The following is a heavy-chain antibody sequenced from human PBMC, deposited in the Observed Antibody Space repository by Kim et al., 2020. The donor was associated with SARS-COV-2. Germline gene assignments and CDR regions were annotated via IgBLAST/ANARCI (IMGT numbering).Heavy chain of an antibody. J-gene: IGHJ4*02. D-gene: IGHD6-19*01. CDR3: ARGWLAL. V-gene: IGHV3-7*03. CDR1: GSTFSNHW. CDR2: ISQDGSEK. Sequence: GGSLRLSCAASGSTFSNHWMKWVRQAPGKGLECVASISQDGSEKYYVASVKGRFTISRDNAKNSLYLQMNSLRAEDTAVYYCARGWLALWGQRTLVTVSP.